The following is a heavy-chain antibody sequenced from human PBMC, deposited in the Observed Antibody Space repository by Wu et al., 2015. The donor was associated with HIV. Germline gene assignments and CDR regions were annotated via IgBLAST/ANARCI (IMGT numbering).Heavy chain of an antibody. CDR1: GGTFSNYD. Sequence: QVQLVQSGAEVKKPGSSVKVSCKAFGGTFSNYDISWVRQAPGQGPEWLGAIIPIFGTADYARKFQGRLTISADKSTNTASMDLSSLRSDDTAVYYCTRARGGDSHYYMDVWGEGTTVIVSS. CDR2: IIPIFGTA. CDR3: TRARGGDSHYYMDV. D-gene: IGHD2-21*01. V-gene: IGHV1-69*14. J-gene: IGHJ6*04.